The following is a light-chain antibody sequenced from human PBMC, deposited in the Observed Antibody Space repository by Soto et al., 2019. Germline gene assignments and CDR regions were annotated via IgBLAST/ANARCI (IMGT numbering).Light chain of an antibody. J-gene: IGKJ5*01. CDR1: QSVDTY. CDR2: DAS. Sequence: XVXTQXXATLSLSPGESVTLSCTTNQSVDTYFAWYQQKRGLPPRLLIYDASNRAIGIPARFSGRGSETDFSLTISSLEPEDFAVYYCQQRGTWPPTFGRGTRLEI. V-gene: IGKV3-11*01. CDR3: QQRGTWPPT.